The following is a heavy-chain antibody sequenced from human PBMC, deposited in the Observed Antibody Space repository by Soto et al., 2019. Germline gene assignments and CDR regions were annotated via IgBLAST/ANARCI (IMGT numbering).Heavy chain of an antibody. D-gene: IGHD3-9*01. CDR1: GGSFSGYY. CDR2: INHSGST. J-gene: IGHJ5*02. CDR3: ARVLRYFDWLLYH. V-gene: IGHV4-34*01. Sequence: PSETLSLTCAVYGGSFSGYYWSWIRQPPGKGLEWIGEINHSGSTNYNPSLKSRVAISVDTSKNQFSLKLSSVTAADTAVYYCARVLRYFDWLLYHWGQGTLVTVSS.